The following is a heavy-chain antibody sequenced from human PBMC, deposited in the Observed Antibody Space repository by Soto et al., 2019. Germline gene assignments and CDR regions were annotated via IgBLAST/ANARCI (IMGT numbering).Heavy chain of an antibody. J-gene: IGHJ6*03. V-gene: IGHV3-66*01. CDR1: GFTVSSNY. Sequence: QPGGSLRLSCAASGFTVSSNYMSWVRQAPGKGLEWVSVIYSGGSTYYADSVKGRFTISRDNSKNTLYLQMNSLRAEDTAVYYCARASLYYYYYYMDVWGKGTTVTVSS. CDR3: ARASLYYYYYYMDV. D-gene: IGHD3-16*02. CDR2: IYSGGST.